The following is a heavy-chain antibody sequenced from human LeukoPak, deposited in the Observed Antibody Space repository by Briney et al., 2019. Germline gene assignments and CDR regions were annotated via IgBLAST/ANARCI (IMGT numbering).Heavy chain of an antibody. CDR3: ATGSSGGYSY. Sequence: GESLQISCKGSGYSFTSYCTTWVRQMPGKGLEWMGTIDPSDSNMKNYSPTLQGHVTISVDKSISTVYLQWSSLKASDTAMYYCATGSSGGYSYWGQGALVTVSS. D-gene: IGHD3-10*01. CDR2: IDPSDSNMK. J-gene: IGHJ4*02. CDR1: GYSFTSYC. V-gene: IGHV5-10-1*01.